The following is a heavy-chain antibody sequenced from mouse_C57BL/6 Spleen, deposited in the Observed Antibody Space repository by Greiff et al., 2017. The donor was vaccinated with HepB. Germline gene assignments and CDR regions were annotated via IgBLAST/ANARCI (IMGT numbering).Heavy chain of an antibody. CDR2: ISSGGSYT. D-gene: IGHD1-1*01. CDR1: GFTFSSYG. Sequence: EVKLVESGGDLVKPGGSLKLSCAASGFTFSSYGMSWVRQTPDKRLEWVATISSGGSYTYYPDSVKGRFTISRDNAKNTLYLQMSSLKSEDTAMYYCARHGSVFDYWGQGNTLTVSS. J-gene: IGHJ2*01. V-gene: IGHV5-6*01. CDR3: ARHGSVFDY.